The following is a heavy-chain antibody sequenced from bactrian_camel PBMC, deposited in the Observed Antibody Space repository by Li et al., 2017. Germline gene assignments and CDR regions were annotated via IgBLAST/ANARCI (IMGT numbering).Heavy chain of an antibody. CDR1: GYIYRNGYTYTNYS. CDR3: ATVRYSDYGTEYNY. V-gene: IGHV3-2*01. D-gene: IGHD4*01. J-gene: IGHJ4*01. Sequence: HVQLVESGGGSVQGGGSLRLSCAASGYIYRNGYTYTNYSMGWFRQGPGKGPEWVSSFHSHSGNPHYADSVKGRFTISRDNAKNTLYLQMNSLKTEDTAVYYCATVRYSDYGTEYNYWGQGTQVTVS. CDR2: FHSHSGNP.